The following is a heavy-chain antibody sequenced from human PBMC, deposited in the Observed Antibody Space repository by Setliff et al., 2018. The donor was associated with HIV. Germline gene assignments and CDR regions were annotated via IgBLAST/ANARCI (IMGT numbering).Heavy chain of an antibody. Sequence: SETLSLTCAFYGGSVSGHYWGWFRQPPGKGLEWIGEITPSGDTNYIPSLKSRVTMSLDTSKNQFSLNLNSVTAADTAVYYCSNWNTTVDADSWGQGTLVTVSS. CDR2: ITPSGDT. CDR3: SNWNTTVDADS. J-gene: IGHJ4*02. CDR1: GGSVSGHY. V-gene: IGHV4-34*01. D-gene: IGHD1-1*01.